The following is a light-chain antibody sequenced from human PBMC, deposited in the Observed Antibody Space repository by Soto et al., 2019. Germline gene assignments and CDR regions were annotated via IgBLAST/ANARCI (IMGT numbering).Light chain of an antibody. J-gene: IGKJ4*01. CDR2: DAS. CDR1: QSVGSN. CDR3: QQRSNWPLT. Sequence: DIVMTQSPATLSVSPGEGVALSCRASQSVGSNLAWYQQKPGQAPRLLIYDASNRATGIPARFSGSGSGTDFTLTISSLEPEDFAVYYCQQRSNWPLTFGGGTKVDIK. V-gene: IGKV3-11*01.